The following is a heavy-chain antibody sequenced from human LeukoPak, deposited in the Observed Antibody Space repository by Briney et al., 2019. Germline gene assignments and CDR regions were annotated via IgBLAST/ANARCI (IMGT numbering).Heavy chain of an antibody. D-gene: IGHD3-22*01. V-gene: IGHV3-48*04. Sequence: GGSLRLSCAASGFTFSSYSMNWVRQAPGKGLEWVSSISRSGSTKYYADSVKGRFTISRDNAKNSLFLQMNSLRAEDTALYYCARDLGAYYDSSDNWFDPWGQGTLVTVSS. J-gene: IGHJ5*01. CDR3: ARDLGAYYDSSDNWFDP. CDR1: GFTFSSYS. CDR2: ISRSGSTK.